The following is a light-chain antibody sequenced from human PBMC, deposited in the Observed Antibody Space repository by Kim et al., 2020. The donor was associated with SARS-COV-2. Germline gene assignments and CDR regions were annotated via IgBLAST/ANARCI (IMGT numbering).Light chain of an antibody. Sequence: SAPIGDRITITCRASQSVTWFLNWYQQRPGEAPKRLIYGTSRLQRGVPSRFSGTGSGTEFTLTISSLQLEDLATYYCQQSFSSPPTFGQGTKVEI. J-gene: IGKJ1*01. V-gene: IGKV1-39*01. CDR3: QQSFSSPPT. CDR2: GTS. CDR1: QSVTWF.